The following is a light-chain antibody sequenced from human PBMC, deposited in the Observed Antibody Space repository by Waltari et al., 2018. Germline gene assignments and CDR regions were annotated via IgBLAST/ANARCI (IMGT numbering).Light chain of an antibody. J-gene: IGLJ3*02. CDR3: QTGGHGTWV. Sequence: LVLTQSPSASAPLGASVKLTCTPSSGYTSNAIAWLQQQPGKGPRYLMKVNSDGSHRKGDDIPDRFSASKSGTECYLTISSLQSEDEADYFCQTGGHGTWVFGGGTKLTVL. V-gene: IGLV4-69*01. CDR1: SGYTSNA. CDR2: VNSDGSH.